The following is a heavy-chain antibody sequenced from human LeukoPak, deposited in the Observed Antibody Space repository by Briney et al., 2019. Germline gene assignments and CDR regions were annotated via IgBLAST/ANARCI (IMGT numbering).Heavy chain of an antibody. Sequence: GESLKISCKGSGYSFTSYWIGWVRQMPGKGLEWMGIIYPGDSDTRYSPSFQGQVTISADKSISTAYLQWSSLKASDTAMYYCARSSYGSGSYYNLFDYWGQGTLVTVSS. D-gene: IGHD3-10*01. J-gene: IGHJ4*02. CDR2: IYPGDSDT. CDR1: GYSFTSYW. CDR3: ARSSYGSGSYYNLFDY. V-gene: IGHV5-51*01.